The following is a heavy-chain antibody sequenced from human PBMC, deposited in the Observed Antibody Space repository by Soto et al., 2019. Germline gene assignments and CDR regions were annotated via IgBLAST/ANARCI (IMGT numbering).Heavy chain of an antibody. J-gene: IGHJ4*02. D-gene: IGHD3-22*01. CDR3: ARDLGYYESDGYFDY. Sequence: GSLRLSCAASGFTFSDNYMSWIRQAPGKGLEWVSYISSSGSIIYYADSVKGRFTISRDNAKNSLYLQMNSLRAEDTAVYYCARDLGYYESDGYFDYWGQGALVTV. CDR2: ISSSGSII. V-gene: IGHV3-11*01. CDR1: GFTFSDNY.